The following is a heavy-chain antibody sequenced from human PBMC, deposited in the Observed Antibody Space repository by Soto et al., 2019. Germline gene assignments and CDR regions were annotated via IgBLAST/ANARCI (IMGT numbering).Heavy chain of an antibody. CDR3: GVLAAGIFDY. D-gene: IGHD6-13*01. CDR2: ISAYNGNT. V-gene: IGHV1-18*01. J-gene: IGHJ4*02. Sequence: ASVKVSCKASGYTFTSYVISWVRQAPGQGLEWMGWISAYNGNTNYAQKLQGRVTMTTDTSTNTAYMELSSLRSEDTAVYYCGVLAAGIFDYWGQGTLVTVSS. CDR1: GYTFTSYV.